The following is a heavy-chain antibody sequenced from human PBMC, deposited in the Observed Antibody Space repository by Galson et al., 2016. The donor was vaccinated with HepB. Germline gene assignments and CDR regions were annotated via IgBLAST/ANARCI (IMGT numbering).Heavy chain of an antibody. CDR3: AGAYYSDTSGHSSYSYGLDV. CDR2: IFPGDSET. J-gene: IGHJ6*02. V-gene: IGHV5-51*01. Sequence: QSGAEVTKPGESLKISCKGSGYSFTGYWIGWVRQMPGQGLEWMGIIFPGDSETTYSPSFQGQVTISADESVDTAYLQWSSLKASDTAMYYCAGAYYSDTSGHSSYSYGLDVWGQGTTVTVSS. D-gene: IGHD3-22*01. CDR1: GYSFTGYW.